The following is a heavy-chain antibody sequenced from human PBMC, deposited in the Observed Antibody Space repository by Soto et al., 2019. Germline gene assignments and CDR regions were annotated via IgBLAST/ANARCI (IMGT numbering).Heavy chain of an antibody. CDR1: GFVFKDSS. J-gene: IGHJ4*02. CDR2: IRDRAFSYAT. CDR3: TRLISAAQDY. Sequence: EVLLVESGGGLVQPGGSLKLSCAASGFVFKDSSIHWVRQASGKGLEWVGRIRDRAFSYATAYAASVKGRFTISRDDSPPTAYLQMNSLKTEDTAIYYCTRLISAAQDYWGQGTLVTVSS. V-gene: IGHV3-73*01. D-gene: IGHD3-10*01.